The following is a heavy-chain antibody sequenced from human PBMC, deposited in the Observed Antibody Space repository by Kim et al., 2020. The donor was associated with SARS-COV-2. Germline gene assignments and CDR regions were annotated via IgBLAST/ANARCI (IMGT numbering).Heavy chain of an antibody. V-gene: IGHV1-46*01. D-gene: IGHD3-3*01. CDR1: GYTFTSYY. CDR2: INPSGGST. CDR3: ARAYDFWSGYYSDYYYYYGMDV. J-gene: IGHJ6*02. Sequence: ASVKVSCKASGYTFTSYYMHWVRQAPGQGLEWMGIINPSGGSTSYAQKFQGRVTMTRDTSTSTVYMELSSLRSEDTAVYYCARAYDFWSGYYSDYYYYYGMDVWGQGTTVTVSS.